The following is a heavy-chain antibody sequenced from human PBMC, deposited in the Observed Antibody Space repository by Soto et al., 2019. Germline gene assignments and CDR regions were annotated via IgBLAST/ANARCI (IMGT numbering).Heavy chain of an antibody. Sequence: EVHLVESGGGLVQPGGSLRLSCAASGFTFRYYWLHWVRQVPGRGPVWVSGINNDGSDTFYAAFVEGRFTISRDNAKNTVYLQMDILRAEDTAVYYCGSLFEFWGQGTLVTVPS. CDR3: GSLFEF. J-gene: IGHJ4*02. CDR2: INNDGSDT. CDR1: GFTFRYYW. V-gene: IGHV3-74*01.